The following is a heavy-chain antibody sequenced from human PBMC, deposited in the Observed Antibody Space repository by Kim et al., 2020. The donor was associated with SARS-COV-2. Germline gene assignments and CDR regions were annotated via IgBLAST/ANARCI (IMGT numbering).Heavy chain of an antibody. Sequence: GESLKISCKGSGYSFISYWIAWVRQMPGKGLEWMAMIYPNDSNTRYSPSFQGQVNISADKSISTAYLQWSSLKASDTAMYYCARRRAWFGELAGNWFDPWGQGTLVTVSS. CDR3: ARRRAWFGELAGNWFDP. D-gene: IGHD3-10*01. J-gene: IGHJ5*02. CDR2: IYPNDSNT. V-gene: IGHV5-51*01. CDR1: GYSFISYW.